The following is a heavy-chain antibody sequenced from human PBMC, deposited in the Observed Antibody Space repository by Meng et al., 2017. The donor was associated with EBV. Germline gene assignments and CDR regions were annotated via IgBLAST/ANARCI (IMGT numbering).Heavy chain of an antibody. Sequence: QVRLVQAGAEVMRPGASVKGACKASGYPFTGYDMHWVRQAPGQGLEWMGRINPNSGGTNYAQKFQGRVTMTRDTSISTAYMELSRLRSDDTAVYYCARVGIAVAGTGDYWGQGTLVTVSS. CDR3: ARVGIAVAGTGDY. J-gene: IGHJ4*02. D-gene: IGHD6-19*01. V-gene: IGHV1-2*06. CDR2: INPNSGGT. CDR1: GYPFTGYD.